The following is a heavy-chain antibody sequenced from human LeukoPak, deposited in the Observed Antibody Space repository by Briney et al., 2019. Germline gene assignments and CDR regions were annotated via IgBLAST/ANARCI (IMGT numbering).Heavy chain of an antibody. CDR1: GFPFSNYY. V-gene: IGHV3-21*01. Sequence: PGGTLRLSCAVSGFPFSNYYMNWVRLPPGKGLEWVSSTTSSRSYIHYADLVRRRFTISRENAKNSLYLQMNSLRAEDTAVYYCARDSSSGYYADWGQGSLVTVSS. J-gene: IGHJ4*02. CDR3: ARDSSSGYYAD. D-gene: IGHD3-22*01. CDR2: TTSSRSYI.